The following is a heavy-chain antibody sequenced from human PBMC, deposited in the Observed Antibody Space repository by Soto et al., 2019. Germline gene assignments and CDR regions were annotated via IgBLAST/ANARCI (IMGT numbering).Heavy chain of an antibody. CDR2: IYSGGYT. V-gene: IGHV3-53*01. Sequence: LRLSCAVSGFTVSNNYMSWVRQAPGKGLEGVSVIYSGGYTAYGDSVKGRFTISRDNSKNTLYLQMNSLRADDTAVYYCATSLSRIAAAHQVRWGQGTLVTVSS. D-gene: IGHD6-13*01. CDR1: GFTVSNNY. J-gene: IGHJ4*02. CDR3: ATSLSRIAAAHQVR.